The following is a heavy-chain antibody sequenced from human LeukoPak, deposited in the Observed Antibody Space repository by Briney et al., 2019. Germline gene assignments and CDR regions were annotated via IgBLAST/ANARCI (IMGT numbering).Heavy chain of an antibody. D-gene: IGHD6-13*01. V-gene: IGHV3-30*18. J-gene: IGHJ4*02. CDR2: ISEDGINK. CDR1: GFTFSNYG. CDR3: AKDRETTASGTFDY. Sequence: GGSLRLSCAASGFTFSNYGMHCVRQAPGKGLEWVAGISEDGINKYYADSVKDRFTISRDNSNNTLFLQMNNLRADDTAVYYCAKDRETTASGTFDYWGQGALVTVSS.